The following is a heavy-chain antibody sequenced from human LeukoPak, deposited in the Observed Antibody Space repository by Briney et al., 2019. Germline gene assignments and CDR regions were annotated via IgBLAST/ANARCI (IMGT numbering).Heavy chain of an antibody. Sequence: ASVKVSCKSSGGTFNNYAISWVRQAPGQGLEWMGRVVPMFGIRNYPQTFRGRVNITADKATNTVYTELRSLIAEDTAIYYCATEPSRSYSFDHLDFWGLGTPVTVSS. V-gene: IGHV1-69*04. CDR3: ATEPSRSYSFDHLDF. CDR2: VVPMFGIR. J-gene: IGHJ4*02. D-gene: IGHD5-12*01. CDR1: GGTFNNYA.